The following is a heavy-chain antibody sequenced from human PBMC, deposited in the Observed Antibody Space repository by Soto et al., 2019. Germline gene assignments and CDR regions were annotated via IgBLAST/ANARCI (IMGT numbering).Heavy chain of an antibody. Sequence: GGSLRLSCAASGFTFSSYDMHWVRQATGKGLEWVSAIGTAGGTYYPGSVKGRFTISRENTKNSLYLQMNSLRAEDTAAYYCAREGRFLEWLSPYYYSYGMDVWGQGTTVTVSS. J-gene: IGHJ6*02. CDR2: IGTAGGT. V-gene: IGHV3-13*01. CDR1: GFTFSSYD. CDR3: AREGRFLEWLSPYYYSYGMDV. D-gene: IGHD3-3*01.